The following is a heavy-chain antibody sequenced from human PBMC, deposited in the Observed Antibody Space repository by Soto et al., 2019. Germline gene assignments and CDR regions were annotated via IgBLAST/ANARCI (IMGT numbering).Heavy chain of an antibody. Sequence: ASVKVSCKASGYTFTTYYLHWVRQAPGQGLEWMGIINPSGGSTNYAQRFQGRVTMTSDTSTSTVYMELSSLRADDTAVYYCARVVVPTTATTSNWFDPWGQGTLVTVSS. J-gene: IGHJ5*02. CDR3: ARVVVPTTATTSNWFDP. V-gene: IGHV1-46*01. CDR1: GYTFTTYY. CDR2: INPSGGST. D-gene: IGHD4-17*01.